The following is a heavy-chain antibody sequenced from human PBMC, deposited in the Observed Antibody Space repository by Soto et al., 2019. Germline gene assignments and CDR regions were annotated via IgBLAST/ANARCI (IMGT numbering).Heavy chain of an antibody. Sequence: QVRLQESGPGLLKPSETLSLTCTVSGGSINTFYWSWVRQPAGKGLEWNGRIFSSGSTSFNPSLESRVAMSVDTSKNHFFLNLSSVTAADMAVYYCAREGSYSAYNFAHGIQLWSFDFWGQGALVTVSS. D-gene: IGHD5-12*01. CDR1: GGSINTFY. J-gene: IGHJ4*02. CDR2: IFSSGST. V-gene: IGHV4-4*07. CDR3: AREGSYSAYNFAHGIQLWSFDF.